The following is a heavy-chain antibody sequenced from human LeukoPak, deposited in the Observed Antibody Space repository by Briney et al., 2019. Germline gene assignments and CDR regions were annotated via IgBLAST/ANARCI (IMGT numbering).Heavy chain of an antibody. CDR1: GYSISSGYY. Sequence: PSETLSLTCIVSGYSISSGYYWNWIRQPPGKGLEWIGEISHRGSTNYNPSLKSRVTISVYTSKNQFSLKLTSVTAADTAVYYCARGRRQLVRSWGYWGQGTLVTVSS. CDR3: ARGRRQLVRSWGY. CDR2: ISHRGST. J-gene: IGHJ4*02. V-gene: IGHV4-38-2*02. D-gene: IGHD6-13*01.